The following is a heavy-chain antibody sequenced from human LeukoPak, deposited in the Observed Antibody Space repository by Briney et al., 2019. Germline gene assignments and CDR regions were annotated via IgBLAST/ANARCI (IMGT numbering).Heavy chain of an antibody. J-gene: IGHJ4*02. Sequence: PGKSLRLSCAASGFTFSNYAMHWVRQAPGQGLEWVAFISYDGSEKYYADSAKGRFTISRDNYENTLYLQMNSLRAEDTALYYCTSELHGSRFDFDYWGQGALVTVSS. CDR2: ISYDGSEK. D-gene: IGHD3-10*01. CDR1: GFTFSNYA. CDR3: TSELHGSRFDFDY. V-gene: IGHV3-30*04.